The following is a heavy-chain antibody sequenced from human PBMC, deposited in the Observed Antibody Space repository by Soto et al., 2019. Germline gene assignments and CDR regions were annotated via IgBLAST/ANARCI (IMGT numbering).Heavy chain of an antibody. V-gene: IGHV3-66*01. CDR2: IYSGGST. CDR3: AREACSGGSCYPAW. CDR1: GFTVSSNY. D-gene: IGHD2-15*01. Sequence: EVQLVESGGGLVQPGGSLRLSCAASGFTVSSNYMSWVRQAPGKGLEWDSVIYSGGSTYYADSVKGRFTISRDNSKNTLYLQMNSLRVEDTAVYYCAREACSGGSCYPAWWGQGTLVTVSS. J-gene: IGHJ4*02.